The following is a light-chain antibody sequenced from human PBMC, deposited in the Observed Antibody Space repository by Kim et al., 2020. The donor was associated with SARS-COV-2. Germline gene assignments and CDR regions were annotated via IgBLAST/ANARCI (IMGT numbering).Light chain of an antibody. Sequence: STSVGDTVTITCRTSQSISIYLNWYQPKPGTAPKLLVYAVSRLQSGVPSRFSGSGSGTDFTLTISRLQPEDFETYYCQQSYRTPYTFGQGPKLEI. J-gene: IGKJ2*01. CDR2: AVS. CDR1: QSISIY. V-gene: IGKV1-39*01. CDR3: QQSYRTPYT.